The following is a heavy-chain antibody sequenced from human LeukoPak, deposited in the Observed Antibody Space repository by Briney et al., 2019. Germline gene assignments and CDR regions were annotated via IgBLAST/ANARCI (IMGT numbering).Heavy chain of an antibody. V-gene: IGHV1-8*01. CDR2: MNPNSGNT. CDR3: ARRQYGSGSPLYY. J-gene: IGHJ4*02. Sequence: GASVTVSFKASGYTFTIYDINWVRQTPGQGLEWMGWMNPNSGNTGYAQKFQGRVTITGNTSLTTAYMELSSLRSEDTAVYYCARRQYGSGSPLYYWGQGTLVTVSS. D-gene: IGHD3-10*01. CDR1: GYTFTIYD.